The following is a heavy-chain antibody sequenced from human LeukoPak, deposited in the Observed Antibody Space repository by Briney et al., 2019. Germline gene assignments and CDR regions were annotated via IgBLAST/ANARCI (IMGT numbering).Heavy chain of an antibody. CDR1: GFTFSSYG. CDR3: AKDAQYYYGSGSYYYYYYMDV. D-gene: IGHD3-10*01. V-gene: IGHV3-30*02. Sequence: QPGGSLRLSCAASGFTFSSYGMHWVRQAPGKGLEWVAFIRYDGSNKYYADSVKGRFTISRDNSKNTLYLQMNSLRAEDTAVYYCAKDAQYYYGSGSYYYYYYMDVWGKGTTVTVSS. CDR2: IRYDGSNK. J-gene: IGHJ6*03.